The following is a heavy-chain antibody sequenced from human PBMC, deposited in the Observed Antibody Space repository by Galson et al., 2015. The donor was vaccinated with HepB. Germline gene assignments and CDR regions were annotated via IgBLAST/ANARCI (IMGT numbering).Heavy chain of an antibody. CDR1: GFTFSGYG. D-gene: IGHD1-26*01. CDR2: IWYDGSNK. CDR3: ARDRGGSYNEIWGY. V-gene: IGHV3-33*08. J-gene: IGHJ4*02. Sequence: SLRLSCAASGFTFSGYGMHWVRQAPGKGLEWVAVIWYDGSNKYYADSVKGRFTISRDNSKNTLYLQMNSLRAEDTAVYYCARDRGGSYNEIWGYWGQGTLVTVSS.